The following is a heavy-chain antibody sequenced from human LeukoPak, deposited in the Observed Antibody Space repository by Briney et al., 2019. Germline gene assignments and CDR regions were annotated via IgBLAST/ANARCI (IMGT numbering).Heavy chain of an antibody. CDR1: GGSISSSSYY. D-gene: IGHD1-26*01. V-gene: IGHV4-39*01. J-gene: IGHJ4*02. CDR3: ARHSSGGSYRADY. CDR2: IYYSGST. Sequence: PSETLSLTCTVSGGSISSSSYYWGWIRQPPGKELEWIGSIYYSGSTYYNPSLKSRVTISVDTSKNQFSLKLSSVTAADTAVYYCARHSSGGSYRADYWGQGTLVTVSS.